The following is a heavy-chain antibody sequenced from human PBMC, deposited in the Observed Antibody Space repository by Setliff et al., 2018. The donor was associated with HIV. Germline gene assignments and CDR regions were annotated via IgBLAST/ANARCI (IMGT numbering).Heavy chain of an antibody. V-gene: IGHV4-31*03. CDR3: ARGYSSSLGWFDP. CDR2: IYYSGST. D-gene: IGHD6-6*01. CDR1: GGSITSGDYY. Sequence: PSETLSLTCTVSGGSITSGDYYWSWIRQHPGKGLEWIGYIYYSGSTYYNPSLKSRVSISVDTSKNQFPLKLSSVTAADTAVYYCARGYSSSLGWFDPWGQGTLVTVSS. J-gene: IGHJ5*02.